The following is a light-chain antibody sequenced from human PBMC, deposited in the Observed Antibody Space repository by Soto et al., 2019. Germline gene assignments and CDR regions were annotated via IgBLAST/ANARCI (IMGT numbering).Light chain of an antibody. Sequence: DIQITQSPSSVSASVGDRVTITCRASQGIANWLAGYQQKPGTAPKLLIYSTSRLQNGGPSRFSGGGSGTDFTLTITSLQPEDFATYSCQQGDSFPLTFGQGTKVEIK. CDR1: QGIANW. J-gene: IGKJ1*01. CDR2: STS. CDR3: QQGDSFPLT. V-gene: IGKV1-12*02.